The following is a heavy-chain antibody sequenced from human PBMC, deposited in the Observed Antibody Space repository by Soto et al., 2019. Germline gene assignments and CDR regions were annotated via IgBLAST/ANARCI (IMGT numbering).Heavy chain of an antibody. D-gene: IGHD6-6*01. CDR3: ARDRGESSMAARSCMDV. Sequence: GGSLRLSCVASGFRFASYGFHWVRQAPGKGLEWVAVIINDGSEKNHADSVKDRFTISRDNSKNTLYLQMNSLRAEDTAVYYCARDRGESSMAARSCMDVWGQGTTVTVSS. V-gene: IGHV3-30*03. CDR2: IINDGSEK. CDR1: GFRFASYG. J-gene: IGHJ6*02.